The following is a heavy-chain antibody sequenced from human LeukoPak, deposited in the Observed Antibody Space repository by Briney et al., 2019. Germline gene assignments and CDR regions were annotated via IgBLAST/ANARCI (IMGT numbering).Heavy chain of an antibody. D-gene: IGHD3-10*01. CDR2: ISGSGGST. CDR3: AKNRPTYYYGSGTTGPLDY. J-gene: IGHJ4*02. CDR1: GFTFSSYA. V-gene: IGHV3-23*01. Sequence: RPGGSLRLSCAASGFTFSSYAMSWVRQAPGKGLEWVSAISGSGGSTYYADSVKGRFTISRDNSKNTLYLQMNSLRAEDTAVYYCAKNRPTYYYGSGTTGPLDYWGQGTLVTVSS.